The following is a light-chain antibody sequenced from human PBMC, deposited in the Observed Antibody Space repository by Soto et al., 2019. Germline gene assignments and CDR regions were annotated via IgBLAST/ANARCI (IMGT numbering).Light chain of an antibody. Sequence: QSVLIQPPSVSGSPGQSVTISCTGTSSDVGGYNYVSWYQQHPGKAPKLMIYEVSDRPSGVSNRFSGSKSGNTASLTISGLQAEDEADYYCSSYTSSSTLVFGTGTKGTVL. J-gene: IGLJ1*01. CDR1: SSDVGGYNY. CDR2: EVS. V-gene: IGLV2-14*01. CDR3: SSYTSSSTLV.